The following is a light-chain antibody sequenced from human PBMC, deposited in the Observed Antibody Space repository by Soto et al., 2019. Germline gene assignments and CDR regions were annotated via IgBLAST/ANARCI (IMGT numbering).Light chain of an antibody. CDR1: QSLLHSNGYNY. CDR2: LGS. V-gene: IGKV2-28*01. Sequence: DIVMTQSPLSLPVTPGEPASISCRSSQSLLHSNGYNYLDWYLQKPGQSPQLLIYLGSNRASGVTDRFSGRGSGTDFTLKISRVEAEDVGVYYCMQALQTPRTFGQGTKVELK. CDR3: MQALQTPRT. J-gene: IGKJ1*01.